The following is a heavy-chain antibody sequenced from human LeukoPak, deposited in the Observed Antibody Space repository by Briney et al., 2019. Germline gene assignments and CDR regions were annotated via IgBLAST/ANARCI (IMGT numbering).Heavy chain of an antibody. CDR1: GDSISTSKSY. Sequence: SETLSLTCTVSGDSISTSKSYWGWIRQPPLKGLEWIGSIYYSGNTYYNASLKSRVTISVDTSKNQFSLKLSSVTAADTAVYYCARGRHIVVETATDYYYYYMDVWGKGTTVTVSS. CDR2: IYYSGNT. J-gene: IGHJ6*03. D-gene: IGHD2-21*02. V-gene: IGHV4-39*07. CDR3: ARGRHIVVETATDYYYYYMDV.